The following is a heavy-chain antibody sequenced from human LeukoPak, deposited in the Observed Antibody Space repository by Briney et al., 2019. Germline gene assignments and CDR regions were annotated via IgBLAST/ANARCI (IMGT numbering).Heavy chain of an antibody. V-gene: IGHV4-34*01. CDR1: GGSFSDYY. CDR3: SRDLVAAPSE. D-gene: IGHD2-15*01. Sequence: PSETLSLTCAVFGGSFSDYYWSGIRQPPGMGLDSIGEINQSGSTISNPTLKSRVTISIDTSKNQFSLRLSSVSAADTAMYYCSRDLVAAPSEWGQGTLVTVSS. J-gene: IGHJ4*02. CDR2: INQSGST.